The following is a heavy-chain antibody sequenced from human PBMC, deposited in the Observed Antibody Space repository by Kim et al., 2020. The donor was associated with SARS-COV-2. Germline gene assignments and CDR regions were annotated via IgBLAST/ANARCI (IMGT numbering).Heavy chain of an antibody. J-gene: IGHJ6*02. CDR2: INPSGGST. Sequence: ASVKVSCKASGYTFTSYYMHWVRQAPGQGLEWMGIINPSGGSTSYAQKFQGRVTMTRDTSTSTVYMELSSLRSEDTAVYYCARDMSRVVVIKYYYYGMDVWGQGTTVTVSS. CDR1: GYTFTSYY. D-gene: IGHD3-22*01. CDR3: ARDMSRVVVIKYYYYGMDV. V-gene: IGHV1-46*01.